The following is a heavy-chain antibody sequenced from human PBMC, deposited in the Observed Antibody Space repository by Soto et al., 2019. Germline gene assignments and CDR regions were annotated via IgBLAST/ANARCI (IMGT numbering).Heavy chain of an antibody. D-gene: IGHD2-15*01. CDR1: GDSIRNFY. CDR3: GRDCSGGGCYSDYGMDV. CDR2: IYSSGST. V-gene: IGHV4-4*07. Sequence: QVQLQESGPGLVKPSETLSLTCTVSGDSIRNFYWSWIRQPAGKGLEWIGRIYSSGSTDYNASLKSRVSMSEDRSNNQFFLRLTFVTAEDTAVYYCGRDCSGGGCYSDYGMDVWGQGTTVTVSS. J-gene: IGHJ6*02.